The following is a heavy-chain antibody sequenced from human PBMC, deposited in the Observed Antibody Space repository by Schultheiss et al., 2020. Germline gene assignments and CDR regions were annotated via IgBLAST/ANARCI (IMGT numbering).Heavy chain of an antibody. CDR1: GFSLDDHA. CDR3: TRAGHFTAPTQLDH. V-gene: IGHV3-9*01. CDR2: VTWNSGTI. Sequence: GGSLRLSCAASGFSLDDHAMHWVRQVPGKGLEWVSGVTWNSGTIDYVDSVKGRFTISRDNAKNSLYLQMNSLRPEDTALYYCTRAGHFTAPTQLDHWGQGVLVTGYS. D-gene: IGHD1-1*01. J-gene: IGHJ4*02.